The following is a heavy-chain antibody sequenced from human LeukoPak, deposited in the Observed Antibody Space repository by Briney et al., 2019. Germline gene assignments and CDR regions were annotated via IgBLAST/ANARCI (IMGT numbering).Heavy chain of an antibody. Sequence: GGSLRLSCAASGFTFSTYGLHWVRQAPGKGLEWVTSIRYDGNYKYYADSVKGRFTISRDNSKNTLYLQMSSLRADDTAVYYCAKAAEWLRSPFDYWGQGTLVTVSS. CDR1: GFTFSTYG. CDR2: IRYDGNYK. D-gene: IGHD5-12*01. J-gene: IGHJ4*02. V-gene: IGHV3-30*02. CDR3: AKAAEWLRSPFDY.